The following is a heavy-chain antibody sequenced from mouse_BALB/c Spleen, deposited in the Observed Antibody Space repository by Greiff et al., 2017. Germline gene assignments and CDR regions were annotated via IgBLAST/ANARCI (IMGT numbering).Heavy chain of an antibody. CDR1: GYTFTDYY. CDR3: ARRYYYGSSNYFDY. Sequence: QVQLKQSGAELARPGASVKLSCKASGYTFTDYYINWVKQRTGQGLEWIGEIYPGSGNTYYNEKFKGKATLTADKSSSTAYMQLSSLTSEDSAVYFCARRYYYGSSNYFDYWGQGTTLTVSS. CDR2: IYPGSGNT. D-gene: IGHD1-1*01. V-gene: IGHV1-77*01. J-gene: IGHJ2*01.